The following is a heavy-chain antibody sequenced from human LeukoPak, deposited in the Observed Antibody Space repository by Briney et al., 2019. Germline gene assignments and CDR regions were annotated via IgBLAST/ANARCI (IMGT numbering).Heavy chain of an antibody. CDR2: IRSDGSDT. J-gene: IGHJ4*02. V-gene: IGHV3-74*01. D-gene: IGHD1-26*01. CDR1: GFTFSDTW. Sequence: GGSLRLSCAASGFTFSDTWMHWVRQAPGEGLVWVSRIRSDGSDTRYAESVKGRFTISRDNAKNTLYLQMNSLRAEDTAVYYCATLSPTLYSGSYGGYWGQGTLVTVSS. CDR3: ATLSPTLYSGSYGGY.